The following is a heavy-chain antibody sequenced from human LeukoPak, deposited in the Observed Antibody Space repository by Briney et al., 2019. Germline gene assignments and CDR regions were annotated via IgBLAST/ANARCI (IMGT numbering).Heavy chain of an antibody. V-gene: IGHV4-59*11. D-gene: IGHD4-11*01. J-gene: IGHJ5*02. CDR1: GASISSHY. CDR3: ARTGDYSRTTGGWFDP. Sequence: SETLSLTCTVSGASISSHYWSWVRQPPGKGLEWIGYIHYSGSTNYRPSLKSRVTISIDTSKKQFSLKLRSVNAADTAMYYCARTGDYSRTTGGWFDPWGQGTLVTVSS. CDR2: IHYSGST.